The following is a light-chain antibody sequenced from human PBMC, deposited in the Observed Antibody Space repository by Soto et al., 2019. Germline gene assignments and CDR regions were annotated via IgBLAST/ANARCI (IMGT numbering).Light chain of an antibody. J-gene: IGLJ2*01. Sequence: SYELTQPLSVSVALGQTARITCGGNNIASKNVHWYQQKPGQAPVLVIYRIANRPSGIPERFSGSNSGNMPTLTITSAQAGDEADYYCQVWDSSTPVVFGGGTKLTVL. CDR1: NIASKN. CDR2: RIA. CDR3: QVWDSSTPVV. V-gene: IGLV3-9*01.